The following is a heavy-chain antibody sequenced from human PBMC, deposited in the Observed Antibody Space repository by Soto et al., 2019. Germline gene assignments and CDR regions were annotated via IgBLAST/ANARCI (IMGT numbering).Heavy chain of an antibody. CDR1: GFTFSTYG. J-gene: IGHJ4*02. Sequence: QVQLAESGGGVVQPGRSLRLSCAASGFTFSTYGMHWVRQAPGKGLEWVAVISYDGRNKFYAESVKGRCTISRDNSQPPLYLHMHSLRPKDTAAYYCANSQARRSCIGGECYCFDYWGQGTLVTVSS. V-gene: IGHV3-30*18. CDR3: ANSQARRSCIGGECYCFDY. CDR2: ISYDGRNK. D-gene: IGHD2-8*02.